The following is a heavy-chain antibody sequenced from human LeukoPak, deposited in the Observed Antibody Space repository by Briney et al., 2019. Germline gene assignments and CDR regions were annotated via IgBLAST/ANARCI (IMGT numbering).Heavy chain of an antibody. CDR3: ARVEGYSSGWREAYYFDY. V-gene: IGHV1-69*04. D-gene: IGHD6-19*01. CDR2: LGIA. Sequence: LGIANYAQKFQGRVTITADKSTSTAYMELRSLRSDDTAVYYCARVEGYSSGWREAYYFDYWGQGTLVTVSS. J-gene: IGHJ4*02.